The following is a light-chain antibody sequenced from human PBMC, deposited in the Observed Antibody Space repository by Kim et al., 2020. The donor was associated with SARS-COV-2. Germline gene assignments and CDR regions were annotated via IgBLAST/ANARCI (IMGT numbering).Light chain of an antibody. J-gene: IGKJ1*01. CDR3: HKYNSAPWT. CDR1: QDIANS. CDR2: AAS. Sequence: ASIGDRAPIACRASQDIANSFAWYQQKPGKVPQVLIYAASTLQSGVPSRFSGSGSGTEFTLTIDSLQTEDVATYYCHKYNSAPWTFGPGTQVDI. V-gene: IGKV1-27*01.